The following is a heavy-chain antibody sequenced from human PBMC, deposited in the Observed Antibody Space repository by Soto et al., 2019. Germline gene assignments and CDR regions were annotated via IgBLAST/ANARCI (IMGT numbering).Heavy chain of an antibody. D-gene: IGHD2-2*01. Sequence: GGSLRLSCTASGFTFGDYTMSWFRQAPGKGLEWVGFIRTKAYRGTTEYAASVKGRFTISRDDSKSIAHLQMNSLKTEDTAVYYCTRPLVPATTGTYFQHSGQGTLVTVPS. CDR2: IRTKAYRGTT. J-gene: IGHJ1*01. CDR3: TRPLVPATTGTYFQH. CDR1: GFTFGDYT. V-gene: IGHV3-49*03.